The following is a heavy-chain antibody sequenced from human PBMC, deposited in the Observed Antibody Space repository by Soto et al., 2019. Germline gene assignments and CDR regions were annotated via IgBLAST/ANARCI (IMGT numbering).Heavy chain of an antibody. V-gene: IGHV1-18*01. J-gene: IGHJ4*02. CDR3: ARVGAEVTVLADC. Sequence: QVQLVQSGAEVKKPGASVKVSCKASGYIFSIFGISWVRQAPGQGLEWMGWISASNGNTNYAQKFQGRVTMTTDTPTSTAYMELRSLRSDDTAIYYCARVGAEVTVLADCWGQGTLVTVSS. CDR2: ISASNGNT. D-gene: IGHD3-16*01. CDR1: GYIFSIFG.